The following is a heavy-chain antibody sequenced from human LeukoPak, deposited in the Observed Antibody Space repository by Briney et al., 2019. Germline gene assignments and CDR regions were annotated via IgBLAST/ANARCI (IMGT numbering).Heavy chain of an antibody. CDR3: AKDRWFGEF. Sequence: GGSLRLSCAASGFTFSDYYMSWIRQAPGKGLEWVSYISSSGSTIYYADSVKGRFTISRDNSKNTLSLQMNSLRAEDTAVYYCAKDRWFGEFWGQGTLVTVSS. J-gene: IGHJ4*02. D-gene: IGHD3-10*01. V-gene: IGHV3-11*01. CDR1: GFTFSDYY. CDR2: ISSSGSTI.